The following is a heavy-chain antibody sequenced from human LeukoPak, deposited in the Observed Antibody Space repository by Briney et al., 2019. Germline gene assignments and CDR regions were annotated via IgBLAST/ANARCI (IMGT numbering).Heavy chain of an antibody. V-gene: IGHV4-59*08. J-gene: IGHJ3*02. Sequence: SETLSFTCTVSSGSISSDHWSWIRQPPGKGLECVGYMYYSGSTNYNPPLKRRVTISVDTSKNQFSLKLSSVTAGDTAVYYCARHRYSGGWSHDAFDIWGQGTMVTVSS. CDR3: ARHRYSGGWSHDAFDI. D-gene: IGHD6-19*01. CDR2: MYYSGST. CDR1: SGSISSDH.